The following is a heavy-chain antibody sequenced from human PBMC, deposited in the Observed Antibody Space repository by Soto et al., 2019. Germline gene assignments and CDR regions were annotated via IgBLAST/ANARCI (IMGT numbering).Heavy chain of an antibody. Sequence: QVQLVQSGAEVKKPGSSVKVSCKASGGTFSSYTISWVRQAPGQGLEWMGRIIPILGIANYAQKFQGRVTITVEKSTSTAYMELSSLRSEDTAVYYCAASYCSSTSCAYYFDYWGQGTLVTVSS. CDR1: GGTFSSYT. V-gene: IGHV1-69*02. CDR2: IIPILGIA. J-gene: IGHJ4*02. CDR3: AASYCSSTSCAYYFDY. D-gene: IGHD2-2*01.